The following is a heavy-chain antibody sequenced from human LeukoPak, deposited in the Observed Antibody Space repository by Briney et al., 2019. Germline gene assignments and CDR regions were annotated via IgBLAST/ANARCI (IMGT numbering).Heavy chain of an antibody. CDR3: ASRWDFGDLPNWLDP. Sequence: GGSLRLSCAAAGFTFSSYAMSWVRQGPGKGLDWVSAISGSGGSTYYADSVKGRFTISRDNSKNTLYLQMNSLRAEDTAVYYCASRWDFGDLPNWLDPWGQGTLVTVSS. D-gene: IGHD4-17*01. V-gene: IGHV3-23*01. CDR1: GFTFSSYA. CDR2: ISGSGGST. J-gene: IGHJ5*02.